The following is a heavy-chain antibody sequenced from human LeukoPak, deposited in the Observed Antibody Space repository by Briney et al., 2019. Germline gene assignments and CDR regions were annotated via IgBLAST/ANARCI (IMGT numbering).Heavy chain of an antibody. Sequence: GGSLRLSCAASGFTFSSYWMSWVRQAPGKGLEWVSAISGSGGSTYYADSVKGRFTISRDNSKNTLYLQMNSLRAEDTAVYYCATYSAIYCISTSCSQDYWGQGTLVTVSS. CDR2: ISGSGGST. CDR1: GFTFSSYW. J-gene: IGHJ4*02. CDR3: ATYSAIYCISTSCSQDY. D-gene: IGHD2-2*01. V-gene: IGHV3-23*01.